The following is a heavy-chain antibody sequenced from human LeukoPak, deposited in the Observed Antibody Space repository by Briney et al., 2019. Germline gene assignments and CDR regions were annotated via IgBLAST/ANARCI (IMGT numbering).Heavy chain of an antibody. V-gene: IGHV3-48*04. CDR2: ISSSGSTI. CDR1: GFTFSNYN. CDR3: ARTRPGIVAAGNALDY. Sequence: GGSLRLSCAASGFTFSNYNINRVRQAPGKGLEWVSYISSSGSTISYADSVKGRFTISRDIPKNSLYLQMNSLRGDDTAVYYCARTRPGIVAAGNALDYWGQGTLVTVSS. J-gene: IGHJ4*02. D-gene: IGHD6-13*01.